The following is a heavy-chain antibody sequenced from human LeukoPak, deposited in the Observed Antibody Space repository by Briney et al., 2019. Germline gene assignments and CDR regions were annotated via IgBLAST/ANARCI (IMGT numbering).Heavy chain of an antibody. J-gene: IGHJ4*02. Sequence: SETLSLTCTVSGGSTSSYYWSWIRQPPGKGLEWIGYIYYSGSTNYNPSLKSRVTISVDTSKNQFSLKLSSVTAADTAVYYCAGGGTTMITSDYWGQGTLVTVSS. CDR1: GGSTSSYY. V-gene: IGHV4-59*01. D-gene: IGHD5-18*01. CDR2: IYYSGST. CDR3: AGGGTTMITSDY.